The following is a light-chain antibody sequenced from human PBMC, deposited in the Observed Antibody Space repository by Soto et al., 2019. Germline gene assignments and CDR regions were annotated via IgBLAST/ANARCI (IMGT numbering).Light chain of an antibody. J-gene: IGKJ1*01. CDR2: GAS. Sequence: EIVMTQSPATLSVAPGERATVWCRASQAVSITYLTWYQQKPGQAPRLLIFGASKRAAGIPARFSASGSGTDFTLTISDVQPEDFALYYCHKRQSWPRTFGQGTKVDIK. CDR1: QAVSITY. V-gene: IGKV3D-15*01. CDR3: HKRQSWPRT.